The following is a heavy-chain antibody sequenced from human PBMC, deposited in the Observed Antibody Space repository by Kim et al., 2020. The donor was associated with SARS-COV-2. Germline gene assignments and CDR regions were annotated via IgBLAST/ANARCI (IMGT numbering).Heavy chain of an antibody. Sequence: GESLKISCKGSGYSFTSYWIGWVRQMPGKGLEWMGIIYPGDSDTSYSPSFQGQVTISADKSISTAYLQWSSLKASDTAMYYCARQVVVVPAAMLDVGGADYWGQGTLVTVSS. CDR3: ARQVVVVPAAMLDVGGADY. J-gene: IGHJ4*02. CDR2: IYPGDSDT. D-gene: IGHD2-2*01. CDR1: GYSFTSYW. V-gene: IGHV5-51*01.